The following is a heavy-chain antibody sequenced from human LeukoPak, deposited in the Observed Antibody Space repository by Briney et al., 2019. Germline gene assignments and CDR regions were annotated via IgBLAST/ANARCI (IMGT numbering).Heavy chain of an antibody. CDR1: GGSISSYY. V-gene: IGHV4-4*07. D-gene: IGHD5-18*01. CDR2: NYTSGST. Sequence: PSETLSLTCTVSGGSISSYYWSWIRQPAGKGLEWIGRNYTSGSTNYNPSLKSRVTMSVDTSKNQSSLKLSSVTAADTAVYYCARGAAAAMEPYYYYMDVWGKGTTVTVSS. CDR3: ARGAAAAMEPYYYYMDV. J-gene: IGHJ6*03.